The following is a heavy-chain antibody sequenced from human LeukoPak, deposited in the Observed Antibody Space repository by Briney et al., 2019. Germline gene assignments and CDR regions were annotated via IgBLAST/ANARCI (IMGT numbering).Heavy chain of an antibody. CDR3: ARDLRDILTGPYYYYYGMDV. J-gene: IGHJ6*02. CDR1: GFTFSSYS. V-gene: IGHV3-21*01. D-gene: IGHD3-9*01. Sequence: GGSLRLSCAASGFTFSSYSMNWVRQAPGKGLEWVSSISSSSSHIYYADSVKGRFTISRDNAKNSLYLQMNSLRAEDTAVYYCARDLRDILTGPYYYYYGMDVWGQGTTVTVSS. CDR2: ISSSSSHI.